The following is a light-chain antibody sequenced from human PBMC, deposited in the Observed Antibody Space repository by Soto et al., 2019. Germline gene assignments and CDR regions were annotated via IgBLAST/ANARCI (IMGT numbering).Light chain of an antibody. J-gene: IGKJ1*01. Sequence: TQSPSSLSAYVGDRVTITCRASQGIHNGLAWFQQKPGTVPKLLIYATSTLHTGVPSRFSGSGSGTDFTLTIGSLQPEDVATYYCQKYNSAPHTFGQGTKVEIK. V-gene: IGKV1-27*01. CDR2: ATS. CDR1: QGIHNG. CDR3: QKYNSAPHT.